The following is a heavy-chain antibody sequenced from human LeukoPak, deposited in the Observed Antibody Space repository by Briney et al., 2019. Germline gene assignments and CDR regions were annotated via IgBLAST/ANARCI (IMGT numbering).Heavy chain of an antibody. Sequence: SETLSLTCAVYGGSFTGYYWRWIRQPPGQGLEWIGEINHSGSTKYNPSLKSRVAISVDKSKNQFSLRLTSVTAADTAVYFCARSVSGSYGAFDIWGQGTMVTVSS. J-gene: IGHJ3*02. CDR1: GGSFTGYY. V-gene: IGHV4-34*01. D-gene: IGHD1-26*01. CDR2: INHSGST. CDR3: ARSVSGSYGAFDI.